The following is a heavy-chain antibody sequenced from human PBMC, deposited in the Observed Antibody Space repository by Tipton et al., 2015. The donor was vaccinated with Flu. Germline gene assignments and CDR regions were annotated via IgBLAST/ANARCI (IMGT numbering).Heavy chain of an antibody. CDR3: AREMSQYSSAFDY. CDR2: ISRTSSFI. Sequence: SLRLSCSTSGFTFSNFPVSWVRQAPGKRLEWVSSISRTSSFIHYADSVKGRFTISRDNAKNSLFLQMNSLRVEDTAIYYCAREMSQYSSAFDYWGQGTLVTVSS. D-gene: IGHD6-19*01. J-gene: IGHJ4*02. V-gene: IGHV3-21*01. CDR1: GFTFSNFP.